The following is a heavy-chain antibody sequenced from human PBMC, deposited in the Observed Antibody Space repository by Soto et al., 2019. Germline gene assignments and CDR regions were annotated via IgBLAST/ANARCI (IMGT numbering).Heavy chain of an antibody. Sequence: QVQLVESGGDLVKPGGSLRLSCAASGFTFSDRYMSWIRQAPGKGLERISYISGSSSDTNYANSVKGRFTISRDNDKSSRYLQMNSLRVEDTAVYYGVRGSLRGGGDSWGQGTLVTVSS. CDR1: GFTFSDRY. D-gene: IGHD3-10*01. J-gene: IGHJ4*02. CDR2: ISGSSSDT. CDR3: VRGSLRGGGDS. V-gene: IGHV3-11*05.